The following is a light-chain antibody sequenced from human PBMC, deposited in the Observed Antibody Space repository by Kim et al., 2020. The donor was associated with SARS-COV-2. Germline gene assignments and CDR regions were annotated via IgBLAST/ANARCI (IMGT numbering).Light chain of an antibody. J-gene: IGLJ2*01. CDR1: KLVDKY. CDR2: QDS. V-gene: IGLV3-1*01. Sequence: SYELTQPPSVSVSPGQTASITCSGDKLVDKYACWYQQKPGQSPVLVIYQDSKRPSGIPERFSGSNSGNTATLTISGTQAMDEADYYCQAWDSSTEVVFGGETQLSV. CDR3: QAWDSSTEVV.